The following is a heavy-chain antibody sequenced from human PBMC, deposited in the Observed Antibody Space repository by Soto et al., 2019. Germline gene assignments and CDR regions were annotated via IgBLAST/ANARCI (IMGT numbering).Heavy chain of an antibody. J-gene: IGHJ4*02. V-gene: IGHV3-33*01. Sequence: QVQLVESGGGVVQPGRSLRLSCAASGFTFSSYGMHWVRQAPGKGLEWVAVIWYDGSNKYYADSVKGRFTISRDNSKNTLYLQMNRLRAEDTAVYYCARAGYCSGGSCWAAYYFDYWGQGTLVTVSS. CDR3: ARAGYCSGGSCWAAYYFDY. CDR1: GFTFSSYG. D-gene: IGHD2-15*01. CDR2: IWYDGSNK.